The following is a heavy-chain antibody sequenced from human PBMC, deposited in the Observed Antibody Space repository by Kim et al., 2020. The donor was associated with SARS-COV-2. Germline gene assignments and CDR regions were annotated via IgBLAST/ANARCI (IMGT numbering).Heavy chain of an antibody. D-gene: IGHD3-22*01. CDR1: GFTFSSYA. V-gene: IGHV3-23*01. Sequence: GGSLRLSCAASGFTFSSYAMSWVRQAPGKGLEWVSAISGSGGSTYYADSVKGRFTISRDNSKNTLYLQMNSLRAEDTAVYYCANTNYYDSSGYWVEDYWGQGTLVTVSS. CDR2: ISGSGGST. CDR3: ANTNYYDSSGYWVEDY. J-gene: IGHJ4*02.